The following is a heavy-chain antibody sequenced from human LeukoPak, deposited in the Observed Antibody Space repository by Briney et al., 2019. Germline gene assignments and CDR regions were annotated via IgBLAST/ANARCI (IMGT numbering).Heavy chain of an antibody. J-gene: IGHJ4*02. V-gene: IGHV3-30*02. D-gene: IGHD2-21*01. Sequence: GGSLRLSCAASGFTFSSYGMHWVRQAPGKGLEWVAFIRYDGSNKYYADSVKGRFTISRDNSKSTLYLQMNSLRAEDTAVYYCAKGLAYCGGDCYPLDYWGQGTLVTVSS. CDR1: GFTFSSYG. CDR2: IRYDGSNK. CDR3: AKGLAYCGGDCYPLDY.